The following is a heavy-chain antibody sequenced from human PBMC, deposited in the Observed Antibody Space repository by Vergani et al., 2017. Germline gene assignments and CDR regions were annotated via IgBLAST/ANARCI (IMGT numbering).Heavy chain of an antibody. CDR3: ARLYVSPRQEFDY. V-gene: IGHV3-73*01. CDR2: IRSKANSYAT. D-gene: IGHD5/OR15-5a*01. J-gene: IGHJ4*02. CDR1: GFTFSGSA. Sequence: EVQLVESGGGLVQPGGSLKLSCAASGFTFSGSAMHWVRQASGKGLEWVGRIRSKANSYATAYAASVKGRFTISRDNSKNTLYLQMNSLRAEDTAVYYCARLYVSPRQEFDYWGQGTLVTVSS.